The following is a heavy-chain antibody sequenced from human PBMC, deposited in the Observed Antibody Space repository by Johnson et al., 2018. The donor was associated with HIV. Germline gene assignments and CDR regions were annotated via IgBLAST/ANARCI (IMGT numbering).Heavy chain of an antibody. J-gene: IGHJ3*02. CDR3: AKGRSGTTASIDAFDI. CDR1: GFTFRSYG. Sequence: VQLVESGGGVVQPGRSLRLSCAVSGFTFRSYGVHWVRQAPGKGLEWVAVISYDGSNKYYADSVKGRFTISRDNSKNTLYLQMKSLSAEDTAVYYCAKGRSGTTASIDAFDIWGQGTMVTVSS. D-gene: IGHD1-7*01. V-gene: IGHV3-30*18. CDR2: ISYDGSNK.